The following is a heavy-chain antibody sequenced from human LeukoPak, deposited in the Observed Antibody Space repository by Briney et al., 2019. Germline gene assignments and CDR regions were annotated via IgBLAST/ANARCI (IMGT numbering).Heavy chain of an antibody. Sequence: GGSRRLSCVASGFTFSDYYMRWIRQAAGKVLEWVSYISSSGSTIYYADSVKGRFTISRDNAKNSLYLQMNSLRAEDTAVYYCARDLTMMSAFDIWGQGTMVTVSS. CDR2: ISSSGSTI. V-gene: IGHV3-11*01. J-gene: IGHJ3*02. CDR1: GFTFSDYY. CDR3: ARDLTMMSAFDI. D-gene: IGHD3-22*01.